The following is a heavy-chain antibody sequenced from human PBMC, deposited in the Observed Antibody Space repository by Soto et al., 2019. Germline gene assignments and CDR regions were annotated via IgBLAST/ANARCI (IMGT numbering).Heavy chain of an antibody. Sequence: SETLSLICAVYGGSFSGYYLSWIRQPPGKGLEWIGEINHSGSINYNPSLKSRVTISVDTSKNQFSLKLSFVTAADTAVYYCARSHYYLWSGPDYGMDVWGQGTTVTVSS. CDR1: GGSFSGYY. D-gene: IGHD3-3*01. J-gene: IGHJ6*02. V-gene: IGHV4-34*01. CDR2: INHSGSI. CDR3: ARSHYYLWSGPDYGMDV.